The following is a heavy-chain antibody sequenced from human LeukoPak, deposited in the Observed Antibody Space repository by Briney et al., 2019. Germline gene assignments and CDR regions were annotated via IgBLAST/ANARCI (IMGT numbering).Heavy chain of an antibody. CDR1: GYTFTGYY. CDR3: ARVAGRGNY. CDR2: IKPSGGST. J-gene: IGHJ4*02. V-gene: IGHV1-46*01. Sequence: ASVKVSCKASGYTFTGYYMHWVRQAPGQGLEWMGIIKPSGGSTSYAQKFQGRVTMTRDMSTSTVYMELSSLRSEDTAVYYCARVAGRGNYWGQGTLVTVSS. D-gene: IGHD6-19*01.